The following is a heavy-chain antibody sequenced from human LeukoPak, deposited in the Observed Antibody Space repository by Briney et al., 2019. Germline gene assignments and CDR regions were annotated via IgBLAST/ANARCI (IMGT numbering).Heavy chain of an antibody. CDR1: GGTFSSYA. J-gene: IGHJ4*02. CDR3: ATGSYGD. V-gene: IGHV1-46*01. CDR2: INPSGGST. Sequence: ASVKVSCKASGGTFSSYAISWVRQAPGQGLEWMGIINPSGGSTSYAQKFQGRVTMTRDMSTSTVYMELSSLRSEDTAVYYCATGSYGDWGQGTLVTVSS. D-gene: IGHD3-10*01.